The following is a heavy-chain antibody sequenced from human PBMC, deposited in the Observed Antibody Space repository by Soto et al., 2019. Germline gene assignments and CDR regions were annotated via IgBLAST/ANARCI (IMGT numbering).Heavy chain of an antibody. J-gene: IGHJ6*02. CDR2: IKKDGSEK. V-gene: IGHV3-7*04. Sequence: GGSLRLSCAASGFTSSTYSMSWVRQAPGKGLEWVANIKKDGSEKYYVDSVKGRFTISGDNAKNSLYLQMNSLRAEDTAVYYCARVFETYYYASTGYYIHYYYGMDFWGQGTTVTVSS. CDR1: GFTSSTYS. CDR3: ARVFETYYYASTGYYIHYYYGMDF. D-gene: IGHD3-22*01.